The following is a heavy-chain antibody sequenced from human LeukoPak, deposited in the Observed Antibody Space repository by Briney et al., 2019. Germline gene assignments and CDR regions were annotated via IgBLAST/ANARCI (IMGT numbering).Heavy chain of an antibody. CDR1: GGSISSGDYY. CDR2: IYYSGST. D-gene: IGHD3-16*01. J-gene: IGHJ2*01. Sequence: PSGTLSLTCTVSGGSISSGDYYWSWIRQPPGKGLEWIGYIYYSGSTYYNPSLKSRVTISVDTSKNQFSLKLSSVTAADTAVYYCARELGDWYFDLWGRGTLVTVSS. V-gene: IGHV4-30-4*01. CDR3: ARELGDWYFDL.